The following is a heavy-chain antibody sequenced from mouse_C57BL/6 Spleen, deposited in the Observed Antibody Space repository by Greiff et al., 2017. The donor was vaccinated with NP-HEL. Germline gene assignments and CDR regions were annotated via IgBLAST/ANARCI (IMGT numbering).Heavy chain of an antibody. Sequence: QVQLQQPGAELVRPGSSVKLSCKASGYTFTSYWMDWVKQRPGQGLEWIGNIYPSDSDTNYTQKFKDKATLTVDKSSNTAYMQLSSLTSEDSAVYYCAREEYDGSSDVDWFAYWGQGTLVTVSA. J-gene: IGHJ3*01. D-gene: IGHD1-1*01. CDR1: GYTFTSYW. CDR2: IYPSDSDT. CDR3: AREEYDGSSDVDWFAY. V-gene: IGHV1-61*01.